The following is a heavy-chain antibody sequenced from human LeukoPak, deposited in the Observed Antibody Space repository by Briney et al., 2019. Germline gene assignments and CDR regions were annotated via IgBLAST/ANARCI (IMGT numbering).Heavy chain of an antibody. CDR3: ARVGVVTDNFDY. D-gene: IGHD2-21*02. CDR1: GGSISSHY. CDR2: IYYSGST. J-gene: IGHJ4*02. V-gene: IGHV4-59*11. Sequence: SETLSLTCTVSGGSISSHYWSWIRQPPGKGLEWIGYIYYSGSTNYNPSLKSRVTISVNTSKNQFSLKQSSVTAADTAVYYCARVGVVTDNFDYWGQGTLVTVSS.